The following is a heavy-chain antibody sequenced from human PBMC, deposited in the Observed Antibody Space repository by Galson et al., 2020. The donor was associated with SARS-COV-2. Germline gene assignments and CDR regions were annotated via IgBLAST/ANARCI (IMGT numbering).Heavy chain of an antibody. Sequence: GESLKISCAASGFIFSTYPMTWVRQSPEKRLEWVSTISNSGTTAYHADSVKGRFTISRDNSKNILFLHMNNLRDEDTAVYYCAKNIRAWEFVEAFRANSLPADNWGQGTLVTVSS. J-gene: IGHJ4*02. CDR1: GFIFSTYP. D-gene: IGHD3-10*01. CDR3: AKNIRAWEFVEAFRANSLPADN. V-gene: IGHV3-23*01. CDR2: ISNSGTTA.